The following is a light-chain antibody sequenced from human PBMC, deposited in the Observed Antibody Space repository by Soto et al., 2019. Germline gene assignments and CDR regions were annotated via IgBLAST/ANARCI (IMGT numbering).Light chain of an antibody. CDR1: QDISNY. CDR3: QQSSSTPQT. Sequence: DIQMTQSPSSLSASVGDRVTITCQASQDISNYLNWYQQKPGKAPKLLIYDASNLETGVPSRFSGSGSGTEFTLAISSLQPEDFATYYCQQSSSTPQTFGGGTKADI. J-gene: IGKJ4*01. V-gene: IGKV1-39*01. CDR2: DAS.